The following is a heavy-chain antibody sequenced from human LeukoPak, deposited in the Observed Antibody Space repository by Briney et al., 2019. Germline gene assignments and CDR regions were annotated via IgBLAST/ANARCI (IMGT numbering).Heavy chain of an antibody. CDR2: IYHSGGT. D-gene: IGHD3-10*01. J-gene: IGHJ4*01. CDR1: GGSISSSTNW. CDR3: ARVAGLWFGELSFDY. V-gene: IGHV4-4*02. Sequence: PSETLSLTCAVSGGSISSSTNWWSWVRQPPGKGLEWIGEIYHSGGTNYNPSLKSRITISVDKSQNQFSLKVNSLTAADTAVYYCARVAGLWFGELSFDYWGQGTLVTVSS.